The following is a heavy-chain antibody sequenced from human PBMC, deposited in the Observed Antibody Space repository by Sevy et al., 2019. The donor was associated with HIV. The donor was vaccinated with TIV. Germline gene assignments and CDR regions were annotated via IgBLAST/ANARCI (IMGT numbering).Heavy chain of an antibody. CDR1: GFTFSNYW. V-gene: IGHV3-74*01. D-gene: IGHD7-27*01. CDR2: IDRDGNIS. CDR3: ARKFWGVGDF. Sequence: GGSLRLSCAVSGFTFSNYWMHWVRQVPGKGLVWVSRIDRDGNISNYVDSVMGRFTISRDNAKNTLYLQMNNLRVEDTAVYYCARKFWGVGDFWGQGTLVTVSS. J-gene: IGHJ4*02.